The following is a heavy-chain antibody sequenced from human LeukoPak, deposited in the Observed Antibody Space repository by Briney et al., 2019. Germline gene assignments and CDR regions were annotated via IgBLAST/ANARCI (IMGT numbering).Heavy chain of an antibody. Sequence: AGGSLRLSCAASGFTFSSYDMNWVRQAPGKGLEWISYISHSGTIIKYADSVQGRFTISRDNGKNSVYLQMNSLRVEDTGVYYCARAPFRNWVQLWPYFDNWGQGTLVSVSS. CDR3: ARAPFRNWVQLWPYFDN. J-gene: IGHJ4*02. V-gene: IGHV3-48*03. CDR1: GFTFSSYD. D-gene: IGHD5-18*01. CDR2: ISHSGTII.